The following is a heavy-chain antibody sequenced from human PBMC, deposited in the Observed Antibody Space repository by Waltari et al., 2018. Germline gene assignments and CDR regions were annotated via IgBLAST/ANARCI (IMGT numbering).Heavy chain of an antibody. CDR2: IYYSGST. V-gene: IGHV4-39*07. CDR3: ARLHDYGDYKGDY. D-gene: IGHD4-17*01. CDR1: GGSISSSSYY. J-gene: IGHJ4*02. Sequence: QLQLQESGPGLVKPSETLSLTCTVSGGSISSSSYYWGWIRQPPGKGLEWIGSIYYSGSTYYNPSRKSRVTISVDTSKNQFSLKLSSVTAADTAVYYCARLHDYGDYKGDYWGQGTLVTVSS.